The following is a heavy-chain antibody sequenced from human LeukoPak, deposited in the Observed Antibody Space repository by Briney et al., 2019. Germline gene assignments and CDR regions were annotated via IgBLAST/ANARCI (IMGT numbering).Heavy chain of an antibody. CDR1: GYTFTGYY. CDR3: ARAAGYCSGGSCNWFDP. V-gene: IGHV1-2*02. D-gene: IGHD2-15*01. Sequence: GASVKVSCKASGYTFTGYYMHWVRQAPGQGLEWMGSINPNSGGTNYAQKFQGRVTMTRDTSISTAYMELSRLRSDDTAVYYCARAAGYCSGGSCNWFDPWGQGTLVTVSS. J-gene: IGHJ5*02. CDR2: INPNSGGT.